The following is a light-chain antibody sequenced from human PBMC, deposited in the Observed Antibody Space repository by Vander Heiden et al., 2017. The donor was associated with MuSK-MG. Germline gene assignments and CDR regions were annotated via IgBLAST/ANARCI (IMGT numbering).Light chain of an antibody. Sequence: DIQMTQSPSSLSASVGDRVTITCRASQSISSYLNWYQQKPGKAPKLLIYAASSLQSGVPSRFSGSGSGTDFTLTISSLQPEDFATYYCQQSDSTPQHTFGGGTKVEIK. CDR3: QQSDSTPQHT. J-gene: IGKJ4*01. V-gene: IGKV1-39*01. CDR2: AAS. CDR1: QSISSY.